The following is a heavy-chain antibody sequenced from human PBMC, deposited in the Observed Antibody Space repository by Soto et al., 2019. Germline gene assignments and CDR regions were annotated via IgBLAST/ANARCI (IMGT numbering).Heavy chain of an antibody. J-gene: IGHJ3*02. CDR1: GYTFTSYY. V-gene: IGHV1-46*01. Sequence: GASVKVSCKASGYTFTSYYMHWVRQAPGQGLEWMGIINPSGGSTSYAQKFQGRVTMTRDTSTSTVYMELSRLRSDDTAVYYCARGAVIHDAFDIWGQGTMVTVSS. CDR2: INPSGGST. CDR3: ARGAVIHDAFDI.